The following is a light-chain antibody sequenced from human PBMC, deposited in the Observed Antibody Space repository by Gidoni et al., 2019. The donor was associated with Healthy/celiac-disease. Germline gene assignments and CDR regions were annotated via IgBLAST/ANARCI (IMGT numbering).Light chain of an antibody. CDR3: QQSYSTPPYT. CDR1: QSISSY. Sequence: DIQFTQSPSSLSASVGDRVTLTCRASQSISSYLNWNRPKAGKAPKLLIYAGSSLQSGVTSRFSGNGSGTDFTLTISSLQPEEFATYYCQQSYSTPPYTFGQGTKLEIK. J-gene: IGKJ2*01. CDR2: AGS. V-gene: IGKV1-39*01.